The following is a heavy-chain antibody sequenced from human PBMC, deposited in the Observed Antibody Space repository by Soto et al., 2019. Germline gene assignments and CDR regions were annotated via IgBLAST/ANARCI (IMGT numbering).Heavy chain of an antibody. V-gene: IGHV3-72*01. CDR3: VVDTVGTGSY. CDR2: SRSKADHYTT. CDR1: GFTFSDHT. D-gene: IGHD5-12*01. Sequence: EVQLVESGGGLVQPGGSLRLSYAGSGFTFSDHTIDWVRQAPGKGLEWVGRSRSKADHYTTEYAASVKGRFTISRDDSKNSLYLQMNSLKTEDTAVYYCVVDTVGTGSYWGQGTPVTVSP. J-gene: IGHJ4*02.